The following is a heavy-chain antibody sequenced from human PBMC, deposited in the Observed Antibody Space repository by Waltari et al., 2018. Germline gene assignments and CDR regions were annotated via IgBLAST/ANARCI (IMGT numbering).Heavy chain of an antibody. J-gene: IGHJ4*02. CDR1: GGSISSYY. D-gene: IGHD6-19*01. Sequence: QVQLQESGPGLVKPSETLSLTCTVSGGSISSYYWSWIRQPPGKGLEWIGYIYYSGSTNYNPSLKSRVTISVDTSKNQFSLKLSSVTAADTAVYYCARVRLEYSSGWKGIFDYWGQGTLVTVSS. CDR2: IYYSGST. CDR3: ARVRLEYSSGWKGIFDY. V-gene: IGHV4-59*01.